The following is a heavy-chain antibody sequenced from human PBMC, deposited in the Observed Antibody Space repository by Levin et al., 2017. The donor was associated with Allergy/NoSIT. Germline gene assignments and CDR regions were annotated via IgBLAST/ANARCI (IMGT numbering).Heavy chain of an antibody. V-gene: IGHV1-46*01. J-gene: IGHJ3*02. CDR2: INPSGGST. CDR1: GYTFTSYY. D-gene: IGHD3-9*01. CDR3: ARVKNSGRYFDWPFPHDAFDI. Sequence: GESLKISCKASGYTFTSYYMHWVRQAPGQGLEWMGIINPSGGSTSYAQKFQGRVTMTRDTSTSTVYMELSSLRSEDTAVYYCARVKNSGRYFDWPFPHDAFDIWGQGTMVTVSS.